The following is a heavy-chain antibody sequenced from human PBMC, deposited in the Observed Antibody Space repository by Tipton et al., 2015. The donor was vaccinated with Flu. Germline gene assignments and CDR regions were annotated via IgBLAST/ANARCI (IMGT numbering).Heavy chain of an antibody. CDR1: GYSLSSYY. Sequence: LRLSCTVSGYSLSSYYWSWIRQPAGKGLEWIGRIYTSGGSKYNPSLRGRLTMSVDASKKEFSLKLSSVTAADTAVYYCARGSGSGTFMIFDFWGQGVLVTVSS. CDR2: IYTSGGS. V-gene: IGHV4-4*07. D-gene: IGHD3-10*01. CDR3: ARGSGSGTFMIFDF. J-gene: IGHJ4*02.